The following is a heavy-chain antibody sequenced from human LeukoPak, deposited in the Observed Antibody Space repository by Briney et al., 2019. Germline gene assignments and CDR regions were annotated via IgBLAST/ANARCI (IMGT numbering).Heavy chain of an antibody. CDR3: ARTYICGGDCYSFDY. CDR2: IYTSGST. Sequence: PSQTLSLTCTVSGGSIISGSYYWSWIRQPAGKGLEWIGRIYTSGSTNYNPSLKSRVTISVDTSKNQFSLKLSSVTAADTAVYYCARTYICGGDCYSFDYWGQGTLVTVSS. CDR1: GGSIISGSYY. J-gene: IGHJ4*02. D-gene: IGHD2-21*02. V-gene: IGHV4-61*02.